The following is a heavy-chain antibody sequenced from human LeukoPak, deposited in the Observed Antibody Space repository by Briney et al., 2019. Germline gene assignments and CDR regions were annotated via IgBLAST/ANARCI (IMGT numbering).Heavy chain of an antibody. Sequence: ASVKVSCKASGYTFTDYSMHWVRQAPGQGLEWMGWINPNSGGTNYAQKFQGWVTMTRDTSISTAYMELSRLRSDDTAVYYCARSAAAGWINWFDPWGQGTLVTVSS. CDR1: GYTFTDYS. CDR2: INPNSGGT. V-gene: IGHV1-2*04. D-gene: IGHD6-13*01. J-gene: IGHJ5*02. CDR3: ARSAAAGWINWFDP.